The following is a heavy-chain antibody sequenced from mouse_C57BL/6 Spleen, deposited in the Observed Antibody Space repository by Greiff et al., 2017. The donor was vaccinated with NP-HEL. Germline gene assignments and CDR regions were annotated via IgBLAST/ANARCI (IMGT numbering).Heavy chain of an antibody. CDR2: IYPGDGDT. D-gene: IGHD1-1*01. CDR3: ADYGSSYDWYFDV. V-gene: IGHV1-82*01. J-gene: IGHJ1*03. CDR1: GYAFSSSW. Sequence: VQLQQSGPELVKPGASVKISCKASGYAFSSSWMNWVKQRPGKGLEWIGRIYPGDGDTNYNGKFKGKATLTADKSSSTAYMQLSSLTSEDSAVYFCADYGSSYDWYFDVWGTGTTVTVSS.